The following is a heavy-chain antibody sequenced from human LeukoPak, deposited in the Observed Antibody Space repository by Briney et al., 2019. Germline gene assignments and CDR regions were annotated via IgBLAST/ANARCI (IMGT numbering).Heavy chain of an antibody. J-gene: IGHJ4*02. CDR2: IYHSGST. CDR1: GGSISSGGYY. CDR3: AGSWELLVEGGNFDY. V-gene: IGHV4-30-2*01. D-gene: IGHD1-26*01. Sequence: SETLSLTCTVSGGSISSGGYYWSWIRQPPGKGLEWIGYIYHSGSTYYNPSLKSRVTISVDRSKNQFSLKLSSVTAADTAMYYCAGSWELLVEGGNFDYWGQGTLVTVSS.